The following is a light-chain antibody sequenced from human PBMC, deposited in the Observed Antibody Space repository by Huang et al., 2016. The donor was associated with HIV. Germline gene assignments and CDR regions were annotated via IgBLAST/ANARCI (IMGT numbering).Light chain of an antibody. V-gene: IGKV3-20*01. CDR2: GAS. J-gene: IGKJ1*01. Sequence: EIVLTQSPGTLSLSPGERATLSCRASQSISSSYLAWYHQQPGQAPRLVIYGASSRVCGIPDRFSGSGSGTDFTLTISRLEPEDFAVYYCQQYGSSPPTFGQGTKVEIK. CDR1: QSISSSY. CDR3: QQYGSSPPT.